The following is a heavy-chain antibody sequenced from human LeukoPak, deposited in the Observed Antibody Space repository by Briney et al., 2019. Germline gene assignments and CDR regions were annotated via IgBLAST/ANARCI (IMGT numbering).Heavy chain of an antibody. CDR1: GFTFSSYE. J-gene: IGHJ1*01. Sequence: GGSLRLSCAASGFTFSSYEMNWVRQAPGKGLEWVSYISSSGSTIYYADSVKGRFTISRDNAENSLYLQMNSLRAEDTAVYYCAREGTGVVFQHWGQGTLVTVSS. V-gene: IGHV3-48*03. CDR3: AREGTGVVFQH. D-gene: IGHD3-3*01. CDR2: ISSSGSTI.